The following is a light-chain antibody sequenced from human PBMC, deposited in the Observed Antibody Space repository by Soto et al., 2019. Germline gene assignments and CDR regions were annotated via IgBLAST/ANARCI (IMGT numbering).Light chain of an antibody. V-gene: IGKV1-39*01. J-gene: IGKJ5*01. CDR1: QSITTY. CDR2: AAS. CDR3: QQYNSYPIT. Sequence: DIQMTQSPSSLSASVGDRVTITGRASQSITTYLNWYRQKPGKAPKIMSYAASSLQSGVPSRFSGSGSETEFTLSISSLKPEDFETYYCQQYNSYPITFGQGTRLEI.